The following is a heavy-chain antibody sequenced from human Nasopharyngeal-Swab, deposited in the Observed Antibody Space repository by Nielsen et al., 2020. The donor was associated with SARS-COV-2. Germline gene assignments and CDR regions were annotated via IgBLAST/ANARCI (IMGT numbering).Heavy chain of an antibody. CDR2: IYTSGST. CDR3: ARVYYDSSVWSFDY. D-gene: IGHD3-22*01. CDR1: GGSISSYY. J-gene: IGHJ4*02. Sequence: LETLSLTCTVSGGSISSYYWSWIRQPAGKGLEWIGRIYTSGSTNYNPPLKSRVTMSVDTSKNQFSLKLSSVTAADTAVYYCARVYYDSSVWSFDYWGQGTLVTVSS. V-gene: IGHV4-4*07.